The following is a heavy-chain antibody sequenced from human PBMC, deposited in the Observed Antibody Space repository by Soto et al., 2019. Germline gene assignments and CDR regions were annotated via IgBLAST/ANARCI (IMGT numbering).Heavy chain of an antibody. J-gene: IGHJ6*02. CDR2: IYSGGST. V-gene: IGHV3-53*01. D-gene: IGHD5-12*01. CDR1: GFTVSSGY. CDR3: ATSISGYGPVDV. Sequence: GSLRLSCAASGFTVSSGYMSWVRQAPGKGLEWVSLIYSGGSTYYADSAKGRFTISRDNSKNTLYLQMNSLRTEDTAVYYCATSISGYGPVDVWGQGTTVTVSS.